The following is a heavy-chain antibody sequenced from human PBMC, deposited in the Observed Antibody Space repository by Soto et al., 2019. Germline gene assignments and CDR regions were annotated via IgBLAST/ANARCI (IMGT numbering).Heavy chain of an antibody. CDR1: GGSISSSSYY. D-gene: IGHD2-21*02. CDR3: ARHPSDFWFDP. J-gene: IGHJ5*02. CDR2: IYYSGST. V-gene: IGHV4-39*01. Sequence: TLSLTCTVSGGSISSSSYYWGWIRQPPGKGLEWIGSIYYSGSTYYNPSLKSRVTISVDTSKNQFSLKLSSVTAADTAVYYCARHPSDFWFDPWGQGTLVTVSS.